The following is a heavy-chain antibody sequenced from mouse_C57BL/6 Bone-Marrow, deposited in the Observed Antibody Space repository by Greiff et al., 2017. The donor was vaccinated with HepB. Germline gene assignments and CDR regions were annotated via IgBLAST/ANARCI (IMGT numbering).Heavy chain of an antibody. D-gene: IGHD3-2*02. CDR3: ARNGGELRLPSYYAMDY. CDR2: IWTGGGT. V-gene: IGHV2-9-1*01. Sequence: LVAPSQSLSITCTVSGFSLTSYAISWVRQPPGKGLEWLGVIWTGGGTNYNSALKSRLSISKDNSKSQVFLKMNSLQTDDTARYYCARNGGELRLPSYYAMDYWGQGTSVTVSS. J-gene: IGHJ4*01. CDR1: GFSLTSYA.